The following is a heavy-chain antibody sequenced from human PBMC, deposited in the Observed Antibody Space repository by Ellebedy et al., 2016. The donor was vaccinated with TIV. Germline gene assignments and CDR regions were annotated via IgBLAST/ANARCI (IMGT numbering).Heavy chain of an antibody. CDR3: ARGVIRDWFDP. V-gene: IGHV4-59*12. Sequence: SETLSLTCTVSGASITTYYWSWIRQPPGKGLEFIGYIYYSGTTYYNPSLNSRVTISMDASRSQFSLHLGPVTAADTAVYYCARGVIRDWFDPWGQGTLVTVSS. D-gene: IGHD3-3*02. CDR1: GASITTYY. J-gene: IGHJ5*02. CDR2: IYYSGTT.